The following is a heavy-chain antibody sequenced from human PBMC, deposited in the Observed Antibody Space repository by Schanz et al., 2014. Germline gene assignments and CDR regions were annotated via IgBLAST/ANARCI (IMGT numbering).Heavy chain of an antibody. CDR2: ISGTTTYT. CDR3: AKQIHYDILTVTRN. J-gene: IGHJ4*02. D-gene: IGHD3-9*01. CDR1: GFTFSSYA. V-gene: IGHV3-21*05. Sequence: VQLLQFGGGVVQPGRSLRLSCAASGFTFSSYAMHWVRQAPGKGLEWVSYISGTTTYTNYADSVKGRFTISRDNSKNTLYLQMNSLRAEDTAVYYCAKQIHYDILTVTRNWGQGTLVTVSS.